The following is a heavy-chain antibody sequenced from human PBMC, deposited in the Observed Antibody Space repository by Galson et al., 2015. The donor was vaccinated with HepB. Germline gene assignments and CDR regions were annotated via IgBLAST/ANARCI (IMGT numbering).Heavy chain of an antibody. D-gene: IGHD3-22*01. CDR2: ISSRGDGT. V-gene: IGHV3-64D*06. Sequence: SLRLSCAASGFTFSVHFMHWVRQAPGKGLEYVAAISSRGDGTYYADSVKGRFIISRDNSRNTVYLQMTSLRPEDTAVYYCVKADSYFYDTSGYPRDSWGRGSLVTVSS. CDR1: GFTFSVHF. J-gene: IGHJ4*02. CDR3: VKADSYFYDTSGYPRDS.